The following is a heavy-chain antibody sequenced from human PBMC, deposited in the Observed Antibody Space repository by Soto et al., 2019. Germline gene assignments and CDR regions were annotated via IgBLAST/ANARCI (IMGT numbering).Heavy chain of an antibody. CDR1: GYTFTSYA. CDR3: ARGPYYYGSGSYSNYYYYYGMDV. V-gene: IGHV1-3*01. CDR2: INAGNGNT. Sequence: ASGKVSCKASGYTFTSYAMHWVRQAPGQRLEWMGWINAGNGNTKYSKKFQGRVTITRDTSASTAYMELSSLRSEDTAVYYCARGPYYYGSGSYSNYYYYYGMDVWGQGTTVTVSS. J-gene: IGHJ6*02. D-gene: IGHD3-10*01.